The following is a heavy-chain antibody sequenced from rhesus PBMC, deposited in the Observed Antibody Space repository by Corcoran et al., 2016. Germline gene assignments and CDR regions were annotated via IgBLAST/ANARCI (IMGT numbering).Heavy chain of an antibody. CDR1: GGSVSSSNW. CDR3: ARDTVTKGFDY. Sequence: QVQLQESGPGLVKPSETLSLTCAVSGGSVSSSNWWSWIRQPPGKGLVWLVYIRGISGSTHYNPTLKRRVTISTDTSKNQVSLELSPVTAADTAVYYCARDTVTKGFDYWGQGVLVTVSS. V-gene: IGHV4-65*01. D-gene: IGHD4-23*01. J-gene: IGHJ4*01. CDR2: IRGISGST.